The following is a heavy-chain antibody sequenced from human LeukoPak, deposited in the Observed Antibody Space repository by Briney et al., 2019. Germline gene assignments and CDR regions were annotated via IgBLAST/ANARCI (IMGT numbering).Heavy chain of an antibody. CDR2: ISSSSTYI. D-gene: IGHD2-21*02. Sequence: GGSLRLSCAASGFTFSSYGMNWVRQAPGKGLEWVSSISSSSTYIYYADSVRGRFTISRDNAKNTLYLQMNSLRAEDTAVYYCAKLSPGRGDQGVDYWGQGTLVTVSS. J-gene: IGHJ4*02. CDR1: GFTFSSYG. CDR3: AKLSPGRGDQGVDY. V-gene: IGHV3-21*01.